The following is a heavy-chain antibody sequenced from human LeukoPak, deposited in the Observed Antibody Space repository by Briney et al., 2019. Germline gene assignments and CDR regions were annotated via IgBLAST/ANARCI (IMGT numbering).Heavy chain of an antibody. Sequence: ASVKVSCKASGYTFTSYDIYWVRQATGQGLEWMGWMNPNTGNTDYAQKFQGRVTMTRDTSTSTAYMELSSLRSEDTAVYYCARAPLGPCYDDSGTTFDYWGQGALVTVSS. D-gene: IGHD3-22*01. CDR3: ARAPLGPCYDDSGTTFDY. J-gene: IGHJ4*02. CDR2: MNPNTGNT. CDR1: GYTFTSYD. V-gene: IGHV1-8*01.